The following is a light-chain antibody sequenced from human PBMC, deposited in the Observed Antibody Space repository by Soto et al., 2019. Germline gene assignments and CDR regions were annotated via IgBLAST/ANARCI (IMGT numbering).Light chain of an antibody. V-gene: IGKV1-13*02. CDR1: QGISSA. Sequence: QSPSSLSASFGDSVTITCRASQGISSALAWYQQTPGRPPKLLIYDASTLESGVPSRFSGSGSGTEFTLTISSLQPDDFATYYCQQYNSYSFGQGTKVDIK. CDR2: DAS. CDR3: QQYNSYS. J-gene: IGKJ1*01.